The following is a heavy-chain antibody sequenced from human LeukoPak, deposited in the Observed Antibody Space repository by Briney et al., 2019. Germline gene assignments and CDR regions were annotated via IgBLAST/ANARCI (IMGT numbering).Heavy chain of an antibody. V-gene: IGHV1-46*01. CDR3: ARAYYVWGSYRYFDY. D-gene: IGHD3-16*02. CDR1: GYTFTSYY. J-gene: IGHJ4*02. CDR2: INPSGGST. Sequence: GASVKVSCKASGYTFTSYYMHWVRQAPGQGLEWMGIINPSGGSTSYAQKFQGRVTMTRDMSTSTVYMELSSLRSEDTAVYYCARAYYVWGSYRYFDYWGQGTLVTVSS.